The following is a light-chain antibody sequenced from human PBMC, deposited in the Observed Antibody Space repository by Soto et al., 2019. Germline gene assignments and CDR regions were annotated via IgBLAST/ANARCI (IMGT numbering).Light chain of an antibody. CDR2: GAS. Sequence: EIVLTQSPGTLSLSPGERATLSWRASQSVTNNHFAWFRQKPCQAPRLLIYGASSRATGIPDRLSGSGSGTDFTLTISRMEPEDSAVYYCQQYGSSWTFGHGTKVDI. J-gene: IGKJ1*01. CDR3: QQYGSSWT. CDR1: QSVTNNH. V-gene: IGKV3-20*01.